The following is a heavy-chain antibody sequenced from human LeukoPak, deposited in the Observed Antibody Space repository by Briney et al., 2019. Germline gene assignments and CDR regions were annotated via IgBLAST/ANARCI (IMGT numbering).Heavy chain of an antibody. CDR1: GDSISNYY. CDR3: AREGQLEREAFDI. V-gene: IGHV4-4*07. J-gene: IGHJ3*02. Sequence: SETLSLTCAVSGDSISNYYWSWIRQPAGKGLEWIGRFYTSGSTNYNPSLKSRVTMSVDTSKNQFSLKLSSVTAADTAVYYCAREGQLEREAFDIWGQGTMVTVSS. CDR2: FYTSGST. D-gene: IGHD1-1*01.